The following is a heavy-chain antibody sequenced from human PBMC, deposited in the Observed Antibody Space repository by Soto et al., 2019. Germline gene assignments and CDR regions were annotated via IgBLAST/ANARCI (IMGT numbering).Heavy chain of an antibody. CDR2: IIPIFGTA. CDR3: AGDITGTTFSWFDP. Sequence: GASVKVSCKASGGTFSSYAISWVRQAPGQGLERMGGIIPIFGTANYAQKFQGRVTITADESTSTAYMELSSLRSEDTAVYYCAGDITGTTFSWFDPWGQGTLVTVSS. J-gene: IGHJ5*02. CDR1: GGTFSSYA. V-gene: IGHV1-69*13. D-gene: IGHD1-7*01.